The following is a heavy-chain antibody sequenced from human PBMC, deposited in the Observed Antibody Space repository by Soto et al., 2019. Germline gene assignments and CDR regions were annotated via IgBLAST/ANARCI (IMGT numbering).Heavy chain of an antibody. J-gene: IGHJ4*02. CDR1: GFAIIRGYY. V-gene: IGHV4-38-2*02. Sequence: KPSETLSLTCNVSGFAIIRGYYWSFVRQPPGKGLEWIGSIYPSVSSYHNPSLATRLRLSIDTSKNQFTLNLTSVTAADTARYFCAREKVGTTFFDNWGQGIQVTVSS. CDR3: AREKVGTTFFDN. CDR2: IYPSVSS. D-gene: IGHD1-1*01.